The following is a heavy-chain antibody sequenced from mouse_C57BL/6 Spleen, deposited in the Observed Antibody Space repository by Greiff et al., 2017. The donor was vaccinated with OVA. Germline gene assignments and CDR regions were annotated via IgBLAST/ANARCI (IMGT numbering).Heavy chain of an antibody. CDR3: TGDYPLYAMDY. CDR2: IDPETGGT. D-gene: IGHD2-4*01. V-gene: IGHV1-15*01. CDR1: GYTFTDYE. Sequence: QVQLKQSGAELVRPGASVTLSCKASGYTFTDYEMHWVKQTPVHGLEWIGAIDPETGGTAYNQKFKGKAILTADKSSSTAYMELRSLTSEDSAVYYCTGDYPLYAMDYWGQGTSVTVSS. J-gene: IGHJ4*01.